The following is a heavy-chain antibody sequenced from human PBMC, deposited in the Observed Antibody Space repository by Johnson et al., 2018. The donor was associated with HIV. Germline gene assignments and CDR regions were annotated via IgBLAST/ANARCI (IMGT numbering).Heavy chain of an antibody. J-gene: IGHJ3*02. CDR2: ISSNGGST. CDR1: GFTFSSYA. CDR3: ARERDYYDSSGYWVDAFDI. Sequence: VQLVESGGGLVQPGGSLRLSCAASGFTFSSYAMHWVRQAPGKGLEYVSAISSNGGSTYYANSVKGRFTISRDNSKNTLYLQMGSLRAEDMAVYYCARERDYYDSSGYWVDAFDIWGQGTMVTVSS. D-gene: IGHD3-22*01. V-gene: IGHV3-64*01.